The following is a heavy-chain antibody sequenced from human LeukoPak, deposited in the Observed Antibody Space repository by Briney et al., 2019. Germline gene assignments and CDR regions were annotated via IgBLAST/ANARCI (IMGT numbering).Heavy chain of an antibody. D-gene: IGHD2-15*01. Sequence: GGSLRLSCAASGFTFSSYWMSWVRQAPGKGLEWVATLRQDGSQKHYVDSVKGRFTISRDNAESSLFLQMNSLRAEDTAIYFCARGCGSSGCPYYFDYWGQGTLVTVSS. J-gene: IGHJ4*02. CDR1: GFTFSSYW. CDR3: ARGCGSSGCPYYFDY. V-gene: IGHV3-7*01. CDR2: LRQDGSQK.